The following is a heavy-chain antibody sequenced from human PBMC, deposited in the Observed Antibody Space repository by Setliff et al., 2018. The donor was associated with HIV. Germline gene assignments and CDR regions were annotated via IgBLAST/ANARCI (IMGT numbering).Heavy chain of an antibody. CDR2: IYSTGRT. CDR3: ARELHGGNSRPFDY. V-gene: IGHV4-59*01. Sequence: PSETLSLTCSVSNGSIINYLWHWFRQPPGKGLEWIGYIYSTGRTDYNPSLYSRLTISVDTSKNQVSLKLTSVTTADTAVYYCARELHGGNSRPFDYWGQGLLVTVSS. CDR1: NGSIINYL. J-gene: IGHJ4*02. D-gene: IGHD2-21*02.